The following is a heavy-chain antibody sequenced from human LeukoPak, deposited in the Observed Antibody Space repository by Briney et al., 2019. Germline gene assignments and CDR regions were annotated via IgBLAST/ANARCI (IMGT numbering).Heavy chain of an antibody. V-gene: IGHV4-39*01. CDR2: IYYSGST. Sequence: PSETLSLTCTVSGGSISSSSYYWGWIRQPPGKGLEWIGSIYYSGSTYYSPSLKSRVTISVDTSKNQFSLKLSSVTAADTAVYYCASHRWFDPWGQGTLVTVSS. CDR1: GGSISSSSYY. J-gene: IGHJ5*02. CDR3: ASHRWFDP.